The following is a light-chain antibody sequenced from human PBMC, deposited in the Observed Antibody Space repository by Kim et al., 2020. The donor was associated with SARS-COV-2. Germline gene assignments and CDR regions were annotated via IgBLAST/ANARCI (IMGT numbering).Light chain of an antibody. CDR2: AAS. CDR1: QSISSY. CDR3: QQSYSTPYT. V-gene: IGKV1-39*01. Sequence: SASVGDRVTITCRASQSISSYLNWYQQKPEKAPKLLIYAASSLQSGVPSRFSGSGSGTDFTLTISSLQPEYFATYYCQQSYSTPYTFGQGTKLEI. J-gene: IGKJ2*01.